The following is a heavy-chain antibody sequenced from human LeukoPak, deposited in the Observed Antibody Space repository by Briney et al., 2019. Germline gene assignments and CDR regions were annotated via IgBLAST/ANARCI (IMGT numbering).Heavy chain of an antibody. CDR1: GYTFTGYY. J-gene: IGHJ4*02. D-gene: IGHD2-15*01. V-gene: IGHV1-2*02. CDR3: ARDKSDCSGDRCYSRRNDF. Sequence: GASVMVSCTASGYTFTGYYIHWVRQAPGQGLEWMGWINPKSGDTSYIQKFQGRVIMTRDTSISSAYMELNRLRSDDTAVYYCARDKSDCSGDRCYSRRNDFWGQGTLVSVSS. CDR2: INPKSGDT.